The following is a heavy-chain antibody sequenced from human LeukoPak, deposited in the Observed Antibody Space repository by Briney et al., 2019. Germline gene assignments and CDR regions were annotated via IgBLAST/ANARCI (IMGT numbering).Heavy chain of an antibody. CDR3: ARPGSFESETFDY. V-gene: IGHV1-18*01. CDR1: GYTFTDYG. Sequence: ASVKVSCKASGYTFTDYGISWVRQAPGQTLEWMGWISAYTGSTNYAQNLQGRVTLTTDTSTDTAYMELTSLRSDDTAVYYCARPGSFESETFDYWGQGTRVTVSS. D-gene: IGHD3-10*01. CDR2: ISAYTGST. J-gene: IGHJ4*02.